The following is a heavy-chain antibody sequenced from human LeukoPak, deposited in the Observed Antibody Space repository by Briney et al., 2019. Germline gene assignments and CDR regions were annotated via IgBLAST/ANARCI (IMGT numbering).Heavy chain of an antibody. CDR1: GFTFRTYG. D-gene: IGHD2-8*02. J-gene: IGHJ4*02. CDR3: VRDDDNTGNNLDY. Sequence: GGSLRLSCAASGFTFRTYGVHWVRQAPGKGLEWVAVIWSDGSRTYYADSVKGRFTISRDNPENTLYLQMNSLRDEDTAVYYCVRDDDNTGNNLDYWGQGTPVTASS. V-gene: IGHV3-33*01. CDR2: IWSDGSRT.